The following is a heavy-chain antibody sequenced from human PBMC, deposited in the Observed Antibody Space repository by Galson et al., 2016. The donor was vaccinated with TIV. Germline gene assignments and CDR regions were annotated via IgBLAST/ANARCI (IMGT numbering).Heavy chain of an antibody. J-gene: IGHJ6*01. CDR1: GFTFSSYD. CDR2: ISGGGGST. V-gene: IGHV3-23*01. D-gene: IGHD3-22*01. Sequence: SLRLSCAASGFTFSSYDMFWVRQAPGKELEWVSAISGGGGSTYYADSVKGRFTVSRDNSKNTVFLQMNSLRAEDTAVYYCTKVPSSGFSYYYGLDVWGQGTTVTVSS. CDR3: TKVPSSGFSYYYGLDV.